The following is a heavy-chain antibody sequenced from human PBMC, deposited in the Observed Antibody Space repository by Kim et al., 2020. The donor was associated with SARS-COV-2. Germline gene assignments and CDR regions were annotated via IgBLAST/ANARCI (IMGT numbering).Heavy chain of an antibody. Sequence: SETLSLTCAVYGGSFSGYYWSWIRQPPGKGLEWIGEINHSGSTNYNPSLKSRVTISVDTSKNQFSLKLSSVTAADTAVYYCARSSHTMTTVTTYWFDPWG. V-gene: IGHV4-34*01. J-gene: IGHJ5*02. CDR2: INHSGST. CDR3: ARSSHTMTTVTTYWFDP. D-gene: IGHD4-17*01. CDR1: GGSFSGYY.